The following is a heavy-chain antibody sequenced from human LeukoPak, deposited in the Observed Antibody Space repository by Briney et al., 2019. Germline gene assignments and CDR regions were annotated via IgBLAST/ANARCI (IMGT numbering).Heavy chain of an antibody. CDR3: ARKGCTGDCYRFDP. CDR1: GYTFNTYG. CDR2: INTDNGNT. J-gene: IGHJ5*02. D-gene: IGHD2-21*02. Sequence: ASVMVSCKASGYTFNTYGISWVRQAPGQRPEWMGWINTDNGNTKYAQKFQGRVTMTTDTSTSTAYMELSSLRSDDTAVYYCARKGCTGDCYRFDPWGQGTLVTVSS. V-gene: IGHV1-18*01.